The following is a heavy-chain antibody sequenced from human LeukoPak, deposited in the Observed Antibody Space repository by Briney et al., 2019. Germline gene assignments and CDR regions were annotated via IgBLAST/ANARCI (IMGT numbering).Heavy chain of an antibody. CDR3: ARAYCCSSSCYSGAWYFDY. Sequence: ASVTVSCKASGYTFTSYGISWVRQAPGQGLEWMGWISAYNGNTNYAQKLQGRVTMTTDTSTTTAYKELRSLGSDDTAVYYCARAYCCSSSCYSGAWYFDYWGQGTLVTVSS. CDR2: ISAYNGNT. J-gene: IGHJ4*02. V-gene: IGHV1-18*01. CDR1: GYTFTSYG. D-gene: IGHD2-2*01.